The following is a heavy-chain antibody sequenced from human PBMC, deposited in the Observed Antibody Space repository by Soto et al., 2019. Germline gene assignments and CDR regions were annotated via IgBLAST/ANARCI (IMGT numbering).Heavy chain of an antibody. Sequence: PGGSLRLSCAASGFTFSSYGMHWVRQAPGKGLEWVAVISYDGSNKYYADSVKGRLTISRDNSKNTLYLQMNSLRAEDTAVYYCAKDAASYYDILTGYAHYYYYGMDVWGQGTTVTVSS. D-gene: IGHD3-9*01. CDR2: ISYDGSNK. V-gene: IGHV3-30*18. J-gene: IGHJ6*02. CDR3: AKDAASYYDILTGYAHYYYYGMDV. CDR1: GFTFSSYG.